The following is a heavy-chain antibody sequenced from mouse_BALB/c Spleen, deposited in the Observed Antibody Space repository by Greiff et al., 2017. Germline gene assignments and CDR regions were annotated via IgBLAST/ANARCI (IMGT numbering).Heavy chain of an antibody. D-gene: IGHD2-3*01. CDR1: GYSITSDYA. CDR3: ARIYDGYHGYAMDY. CDR2: ISYSGST. J-gene: IGHJ4*01. V-gene: IGHV3-2*02. Sequence: EVQLQESGPGLVKPSQSLSLTCTVTGYSITSDYAWNWLRQFPGNKLEWMGYISYSGSTSYNPSLKSRISITRDTSKNQFFLQLNSVTTEDTATYYCARIYDGYHGYAMDYWGQGTSVTVSS.